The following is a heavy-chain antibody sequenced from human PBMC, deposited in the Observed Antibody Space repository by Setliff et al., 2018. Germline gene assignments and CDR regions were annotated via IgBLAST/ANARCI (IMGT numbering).Heavy chain of an antibody. D-gene: IGHD5-18*01. V-gene: IGHV4-59*01. CDR1: GGSISSYY. J-gene: IGHJ6*03. CDR2: VYYTGDT. CDR3: ARLLWLTTRYYMDV. Sequence: PSETLSLTCTVSGGSISSYYWSWIRQPPGKELEWMAYVYYTGDTYYNPSLKSRISISIDTSKNQFSLNLISVTAADTAVYYCARLLWLTTRYYMDVWGKGTTVTVSS.